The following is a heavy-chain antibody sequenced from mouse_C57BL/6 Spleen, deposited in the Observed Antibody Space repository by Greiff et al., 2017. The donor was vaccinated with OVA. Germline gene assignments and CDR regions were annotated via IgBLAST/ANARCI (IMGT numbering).Heavy chain of an antibody. CDR3: ARRDYGYGYAMDY. Sequence: EVQRVESGGGLVKPGGSLKLSCAASGFTFSDYGMHWVRQAPEKGLEWVAYISSGSSTIYYADKVKGRFTISRDNAKNTLFLQMTSLRSEDTAMYYCARRDYGYGYAMDYWGQGTSVTVSS. CDR2: ISSGSSTI. CDR1: GFTFSDYG. D-gene: IGHD2-2*01. J-gene: IGHJ4*01. V-gene: IGHV5-17*01.